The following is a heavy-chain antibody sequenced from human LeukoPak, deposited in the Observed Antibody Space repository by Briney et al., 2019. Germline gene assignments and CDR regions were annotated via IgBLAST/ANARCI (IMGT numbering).Heavy chain of an antibody. CDR3: AKDTTPPKAGFDP. CDR2: IRYDGSNK. CDR1: GFTFSSYG. J-gene: IGHJ5*02. D-gene: IGHD1-14*01. Sequence: GGSPRLSCAASGFTFSSYGMHWVRQAPGKGLEWVAFIRYDGSNKYYADSVKGRFTISRDNSKNTLYLQMNSLRAEDTAVYYCAKDTTPPKAGFDPWGKGTLVTVSS. V-gene: IGHV3-30*02.